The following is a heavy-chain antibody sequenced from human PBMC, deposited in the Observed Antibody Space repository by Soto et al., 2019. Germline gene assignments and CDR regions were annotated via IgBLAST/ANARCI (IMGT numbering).Heavy chain of an antibody. CDR3: AKVVITMVRGVIDYMDV. Sequence: GSLRLSCAASGFTFSSYAMSWVRQAPGKGLEWVSAISGSGGSTYYADSVKGRFTISRDNSKNTLYLQMNSLRAEDTAVYYCAKVVITMVRGVIDYMDVWGKGTTVTVSS. D-gene: IGHD3-10*01. CDR2: ISGSGGST. J-gene: IGHJ6*03. CDR1: GFTFSSYA. V-gene: IGHV3-23*01.